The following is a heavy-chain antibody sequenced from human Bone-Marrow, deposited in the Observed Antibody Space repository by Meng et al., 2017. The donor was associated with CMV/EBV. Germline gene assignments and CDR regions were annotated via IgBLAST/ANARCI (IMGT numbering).Heavy chain of an antibody. CDR1: GFTFSSYS. V-gene: IGHV3-21*01. J-gene: IGHJ4*02. CDR2: ISSSSSYI. D-gene: IGHD3-3*01. CDR3: ASTVATYYDFWSGYQTYDY. Sequence: GESLKISCAASGFTFSSYSMNWVRQAPGKGLEWVSSISSSSSYIYYADSVKGRFTISRDNAKNSLYLQMNSLRAEDTAVYYCASTVATYYDFWSGYQTYDYWGQGTLVTFSS.